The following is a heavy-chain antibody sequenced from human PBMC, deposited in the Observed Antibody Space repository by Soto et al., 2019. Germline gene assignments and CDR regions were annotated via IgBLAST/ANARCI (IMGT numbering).Heavy chain of an antibody. CDR2: IIPIFGTA. V-gene: IGHV1-69*06. Sequence: QVQLVQSGAEVKKPGSSVKVSCKASGGTFSSYAISWVRQAPGQGLEWMGGIIPIFGTANYAQKFQGRVKITADKSTSTAYRELSSLRSEDTAVYYCARVYSSGWYYFDYWGQGTLVTVSS. J-gene: IGHJ4*02. CDR3: ARVYSSGWYYFDY. D-gene: IGHD6-19*01. CDR1: GGTFSSYA.